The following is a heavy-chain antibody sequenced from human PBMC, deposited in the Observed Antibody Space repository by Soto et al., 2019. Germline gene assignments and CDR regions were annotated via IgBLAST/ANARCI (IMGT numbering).Heavy chain of an antibody. D-gene: IGHD5-18*01. V-gene: IGHV3-33*01. CDR3: ARELDPSMVGFRY. CDR2: IWYDGTNK. CDR1: GFPLRNYG. J-gene: IGHJ4*01. Sequence: QVQLVESGGGVVQPGRSLSLSCAASGFPLRNYGMHWVRQAPGKGLEWVAVIWYDGTNKYYADSVKGRFTISRDNSKNTVYVQINSLSAEDTAEYYCARELDPSMVGFRYWGHGTLVTVSS.